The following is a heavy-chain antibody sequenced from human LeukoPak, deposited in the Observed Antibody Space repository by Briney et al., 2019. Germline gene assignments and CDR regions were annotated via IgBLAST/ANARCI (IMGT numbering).Heavy chain of an antibody. D-gene: IGHD2-2*01. CDR3: ASMGCSSTSCPPDYYYYMDV. V-gene: IGHV3-7*01. CDR2: IKQDGSEK. Sequence: GSLRLSCAASGFTLSSYWMSWVRQAPGKGLEGVANIKQDGSEKYYVDSVKGRFTISRDNARNSLYLQMNSLRAEDTAVYYCASMGCSSTSCPPDYYYYMDVWGKGTTVTVSS. J-gene: IGHJ6*03. CDR1: GFTLSSYW.